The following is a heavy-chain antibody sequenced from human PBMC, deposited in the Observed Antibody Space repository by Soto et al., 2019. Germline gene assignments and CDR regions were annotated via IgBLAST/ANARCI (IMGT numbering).Heavy chain of an antibody. V-gene: IGHV3-48*03. CDR1: GFTFSSYE. D-gene: IGHD5-12*01. J-gene: IGHJ6*02. CDR2: ISSSGSTI. Sequence: GGSLRLSCAASGFTFSSYEMNWVRQAPGKGLEWVSYISSSGSTIYYADSVKGRFTISRDNAKNSLYLQMNSLRAEDTAVYYCASLDIVATIYYYYGMDVWGQGTTVTVSS. CDR3: ASLDIVATIYYYYGMDV.